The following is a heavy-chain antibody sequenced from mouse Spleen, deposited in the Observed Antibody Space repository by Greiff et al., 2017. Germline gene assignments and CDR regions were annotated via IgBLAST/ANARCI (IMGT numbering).Heavy chain of an antibody. D-gene: IGHD4-1*01. J-gene: IGHJ2*01. CDR1: GYTFTSYY. V-gene: IGHV1S56*01. Sequence: VKLQESGPELVKPGASVKMSCKASGYTFTSYYIHWVKQRPGQGLEWIGWIYPGDGSTKYNEKFKGKTTLTADKSSSTAYMLLSSLTSEDSTIYFCARELGRRYFDYWGQGTTLTVSS. CDR3: ARELGRRYFDY. CDR2: IYPGDGST.